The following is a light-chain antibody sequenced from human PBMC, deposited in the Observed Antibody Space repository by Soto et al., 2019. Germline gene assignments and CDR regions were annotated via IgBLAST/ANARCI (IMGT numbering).Light chain of an antibody. CDR3: CSYADNYSYV. J-gene: IGLJ1*01. CDR2: EVS. CDR1: SSDVGGYNY. V-gene: IGLV2-14*01. Sequence: QSVLTQPASVSGSPGQSITISCTGTSSDVGGYNYVSWYQQHPGKAPKLMIYEVSNRPSGVSNRFSGSKSGNTASLTISGLQAEDEADYYCCSYADNYSYVFGTGTKVTVL.